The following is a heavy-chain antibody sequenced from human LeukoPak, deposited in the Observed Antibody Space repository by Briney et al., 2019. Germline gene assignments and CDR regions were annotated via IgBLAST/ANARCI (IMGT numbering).Heavy chain of an antibody. J-gene: IGHJ4*02. CDR2: IYYSGST. CDR3: ARPSDQLLFGIDY. V-gene: IGHV4-39*01. CDR1: GGTFSSNGYY. Sequence: SETLSLTCTVSGGTFSSNGYYWGRLAPRPGKGRVWIGSIYYSGSTYYNPSLKSRVTISVDTSKNQFSLKLSSVTAADTAVYYCARPSDQLLFGIDYWGQGTLVTVSS. D-gene: IGHD2-2*01.